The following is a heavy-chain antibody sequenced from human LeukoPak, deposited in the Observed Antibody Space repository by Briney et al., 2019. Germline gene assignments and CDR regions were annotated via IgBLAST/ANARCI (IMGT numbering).Heavy chain of an antibody. CDR3: ARSVGGSGRDYFDY. J-gene: IGHJ4*02. CDR2: INPNSGGT. V-gene: IGHV1-2*06. Sequence: ASVKVSCKASGYTFTGYYMHWVRQAPGQGLEWMGRINPNSGGTYYAQKFQGRVTMTRDTSISTAYMELSRLRSDDTAVYYCARSVGGSGRDYFDYWGQGTLVTVSS. CDR1: GYTFTGYY. D-gene: IGHD3-10*01.